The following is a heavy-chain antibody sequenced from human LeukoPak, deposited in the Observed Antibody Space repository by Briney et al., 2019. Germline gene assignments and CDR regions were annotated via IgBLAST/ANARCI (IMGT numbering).Heavy chain of an antibody. J-gene: IGHJ4*02. CDR3: ARDEGIAAAGTVDY. Sequence: GGSLRLSCAASGFTFGTYNMNWVRQAPGKGLERVSYISRSSGTIYYADSVKGRFTISRDNAKNSLYLQMNSLRDEDTAVYYCARDEGIAAAGTVDYWGQGTLVTVSS. CDR2: ISRSSGTI. V-gene: IGHV3-48*02. D-gene: IGHD6-13*01. CDR1: GFTFGTYN.